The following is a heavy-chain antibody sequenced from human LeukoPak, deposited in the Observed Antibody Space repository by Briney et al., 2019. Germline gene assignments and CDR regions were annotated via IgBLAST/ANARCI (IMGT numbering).Heavy chain of an antibody. J-gene: IGHJ4*02. CDR1: GFTFSSYW. Sequence: PGGSLRLSCAASGFTFSSYWMSWVRQAPGKGLEWVANIKQDGTENFYVDSVKGRFTISRDNAKNSLYLEMNSLRAEDTAVYYCARSPAVPGFVSVDYCGQGTLVTVSS. V-gene: IGHV3-7*01. CDR2: IKQDGTEN. D-gene: IGHD6-19*01. CDR3: ARSPAVPGFVSVDY.